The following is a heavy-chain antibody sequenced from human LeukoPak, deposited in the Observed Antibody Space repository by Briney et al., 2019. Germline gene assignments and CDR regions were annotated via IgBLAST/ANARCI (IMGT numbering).Heavy chain of an antibody. CDR1: GFTFTTYW. CDR3: ARACSVGSCHAGDY. CDR2: INSDGSFT. V-gene: IGHV3-74*01. J-gene: IGHJ4*02. D-gene: IGHD2-15*01. Sequence: GGSLRLSCTASGFTFTTYWMHWVRQAPGKGLVWVSRINSDGSFTGYADSVKGRFTVSRDSAKNTLYLQMNSLRAEDTAVYHCARACSVGSCHAGDYWGQGTLVTVSS.